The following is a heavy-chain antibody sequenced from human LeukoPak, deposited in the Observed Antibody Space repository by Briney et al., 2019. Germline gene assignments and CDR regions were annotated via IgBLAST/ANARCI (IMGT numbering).Heavy chain of an antibody. Sequence: ASVKVSCKASGYTFTGYYMHWVRQASGQGLEWMGWINPNSGGTNYAQKFQGRVTMTRDTSISTAYMELSRLRSDDTAVYYCARVGDTAMARRVLAPWGQGTLVTVSS. CDR1: GYTFTGYY. CDR3: ARVGDTAMARRVLAP. V-gene: IGHV1-2*02. J-gene: IGHJ5*02. D-gene: IGHD5-18*01. CDR2: INPNSGGT.